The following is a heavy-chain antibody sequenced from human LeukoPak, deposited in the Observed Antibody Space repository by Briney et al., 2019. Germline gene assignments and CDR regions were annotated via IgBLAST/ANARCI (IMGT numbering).Heavy chain of an antibody. CDR1: GGSISSYY. V-gene: IGHV4-59*01. CDR2: IYYSGST. D-gene: IGHD3-22*01. CDR3: AQGSSGYYPADNDAFDI. J-gene: IGHJ3*02. Sequence: SETLSLTCTVSGGSISSYYWSWIRQPPGKGLEWIGYIYYSGSTNYNPSLKSRVTISVDTSKNQFSLKLSSVTAADTAVYYCAQGSSGYYPADNDAFDIWGQGTMDTASS.